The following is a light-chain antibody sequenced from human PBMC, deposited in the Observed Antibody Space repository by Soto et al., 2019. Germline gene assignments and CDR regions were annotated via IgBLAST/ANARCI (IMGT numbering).Light chain of an antibody. J-gene: IGLJ1*01. CDR3: SSYTRSSTYV. V-gene: IGLV2-18*02. CDR2: EVS. Sequence: QSALTQPPSVSGSPGQSVTISCTGTSSDVGSYNRVSWYQQPPGTAPKLMIYEVSNRPSGVPDRFSGSKSGNTASLTISGLQADDEADYYCSSYTRSSTYVFGTGTQLTVL. CDR1: SSDVGSYNR.